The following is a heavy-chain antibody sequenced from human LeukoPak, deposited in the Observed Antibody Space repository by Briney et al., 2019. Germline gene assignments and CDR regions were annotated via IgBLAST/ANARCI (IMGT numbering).Heavy chain of an antibody. CDR3: ARDPDYYGSGSYLDY. CDR2: ISSSGSTI. CDR1: GFTFSSYE. D-gene: IGHD3-10*01. Sequence: GGSLRLSCAASGFTFSSYEMNWVRQAPGKGLEWVSYISSSGSTIYYADSVKGRFTISRDNAKNSLYLQMNSLRAGDTAVYYCARDPDYYGSGSYLDYWGQGTLVTVSS. J-gene: IGHJ4*02. V-gene: IGHV3-48*03.